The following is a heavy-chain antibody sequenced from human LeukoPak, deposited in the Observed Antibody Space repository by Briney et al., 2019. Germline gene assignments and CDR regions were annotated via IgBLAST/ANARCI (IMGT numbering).Heavy chain of an antibody. CDR2: ISNSGSTI. D-gene: IGHD6-25*01. Sequence: PGGSLRLSCAASGFTFSSYEMNWVRQAPGKGLEWVSDISNSGSTIHYADSVKGRFTISRDNAKNLLYLQMNSLRAEDTAVYYCARGPASEFDSWGQGTLVTVSS. V-gene: IGHV3-48*03. CDR3: ARGPASEFDS. CDR1: GFTFSSYE. J-gene: IGHJ4*02.